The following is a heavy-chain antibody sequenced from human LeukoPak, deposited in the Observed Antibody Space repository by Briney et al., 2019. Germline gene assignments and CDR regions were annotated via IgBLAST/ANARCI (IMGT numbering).Heavy chain of an antibody. D-gene: IGHD3-10*01. CDR3: ARDWTGVTMVRGVIGFYGY. Sequence: GASVKVSCKASGYTFTGYYMHWVRQAPGQGLEWMGWINPNSGGTNYAQKFQGRVTMTRDTSISTAYMELSRLRSDDTAVYYCARDWTGVTMVRGVIGFYGYWGQGTLVTVSS. J-gene: IGHJ4*02. CDR1: GYTFTGYY. CDR2: INPNSGGT. V-gene: IGHV1-2*02.